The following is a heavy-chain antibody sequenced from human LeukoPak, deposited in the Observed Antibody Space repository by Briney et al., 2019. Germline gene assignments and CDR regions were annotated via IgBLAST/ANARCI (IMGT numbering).Heavy chain of an antibody. V-gene: IGHV3-23*01. CDR1: GFTFSDYP. D-gene: IGHD5-12*01. Sequence: GGSLRLSCEDSGFTFSDYPMSWVRQVPGKGLEWVSSISGAGGTTYYADSVKGRFTISRDNSKNTLYLQMNSLRAEDTAVYYCARGPSGYHNTGGQGTLVTVSS. CDR3: ARGPSGYHNT. J-gene: IGHJ4*02. CDR2: ISGAGGTT.